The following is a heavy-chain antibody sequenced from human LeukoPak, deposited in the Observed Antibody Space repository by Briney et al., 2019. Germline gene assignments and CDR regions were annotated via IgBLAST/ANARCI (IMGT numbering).Heavy chain of an antibody. CDR3: ARSYSSTFGDY. V-gene: IGHV5-51*01. CDR2: IYPGDSDT. D-gene: IGHD6-13*01. J-gene: IGHJ4*02. Sequence: GESLKISCKGSGYSFPNYWIGWVRQMPGKGLEWVAIIYPGDSDTRYSPSFQGQVTISADMSISTAYLQWSSLKASDTAMYFCARSYSSTFGDYWGQGTLVTVSS. CDR1: GYSFPNYW.